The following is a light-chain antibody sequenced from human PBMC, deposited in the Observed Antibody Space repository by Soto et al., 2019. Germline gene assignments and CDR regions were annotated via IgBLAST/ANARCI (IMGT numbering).Light chain of an antibody. CDR1: QSVRSS. CDR2: GAS. Sequence: RATLFCRASQSVRSSLAWYQQKPGQAPRLLIYGASSRATGIPDRFSGSGSGTDFTLTISRLEPEDFAVHYCQQYDSSPLTFGGATKVDIK. V-gene: IGKV3-20*01. J-gene: IGKJ4*01. CDR3: QQYDSSPLT.